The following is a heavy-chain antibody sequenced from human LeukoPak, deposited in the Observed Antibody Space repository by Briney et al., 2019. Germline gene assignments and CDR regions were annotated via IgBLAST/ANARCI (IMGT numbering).Heavy chain of an antibody. CDR2: INSDGSST. CDR3: ATDVPAVTIFGY. Sequence: GGSLRLSCAASGSTFSTYWMHWVRQAPGTGLVWVSLINSDGSSTNYADSVKGRFTISRDNAKNTLYLQMNSLRAEDTAVYYCATDVPAVTIFGYWGQGTLVTVSS. CDR1: GSTFSTYW. D-gene: IGHD2-2*01. V-gene: IGHV3-74*01. J-gene: IGHJ4*02.